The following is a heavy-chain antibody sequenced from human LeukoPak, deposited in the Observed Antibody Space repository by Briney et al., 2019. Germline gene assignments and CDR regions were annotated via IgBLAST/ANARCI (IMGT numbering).Heavy chain of an antibody. V-gene: IGHV3-23*01. CDR2: ISDSGGST. D-gene: IGHD3-10*01. Sequence: GGSLRLSCAVSGITLSNYGMSWVRQAPGKGLEWVAGISDSGGSTKYADSVKGRFTISRDNRKNTLYLQMNSLRAEDTAVYFCAKRGVVIRVFLVGFHKEAYYFDSWGQGALVTVSS. CDR1: GITLSNYG. J-gene: IGHJ4*02. CDR3: AKRGVVIRVFLVGFHKEAYYFDS.